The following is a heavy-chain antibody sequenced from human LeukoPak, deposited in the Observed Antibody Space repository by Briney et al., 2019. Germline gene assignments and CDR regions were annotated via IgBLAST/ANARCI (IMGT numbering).Heavy chain of an antibody. V-gene: IGHV4-38-2*02. CDR3: ARDAYSMVRGVVSNWFDP. Sequence: SETLSLTCSVSGYSISSGYYWGWIPQPPEKGLEWIGTIYQSGSTYYNPSLRSRVTISVDTSKNQFSLKLNSVTAADTAVYYCARDAYSMVRGVVSNWFDPWGQGTLVTVSS. J-gene: IGHJ5*02. CDR2: IYQSGST. CDR1: GYSISSGYY. D-gene: IGHD3-10*01.